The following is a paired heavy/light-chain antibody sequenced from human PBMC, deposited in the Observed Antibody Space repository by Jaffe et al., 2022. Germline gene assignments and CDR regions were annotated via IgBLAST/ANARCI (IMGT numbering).Light chain of an antibody. CDR2: AVN. J-gene: IGLJ2*01. CDR1: SSDVGPYNY. CDR3: SSYVGSYTFLV. V-gene: IGLV2-11*01. Sequence: QSALTQPRSVSGSPGQSVTISCTGTSSDVGPYNYVSWYQQHPGKAPKLIIYAVNKRPSGVPDRFSGSKSGNTASLTISGLQAEDESDYYCSSYVGSYTFLVFGGGTKLTVL.
Heavy chain of an antibody. D-gene: IGHD3-9*01. CDR1: GFTVSDNY. CDR3: ARDAPLGRYFDWSFDS. J-gene: IGHJ4*02. CDR2: FYTGGSA. V-gene: IGHV3-66*02. Sequence: DVQLVESGGALVQPGGSLRLSCAASGFTVSDNYMNWVRQAPGKGLEWVSVFYTGGSAYYADSVKGRFTISRDNSKNTLYLQMSSLRPEDTAVYYCARDAPLGRYFDWSFDSWGQGTLVTVSS.